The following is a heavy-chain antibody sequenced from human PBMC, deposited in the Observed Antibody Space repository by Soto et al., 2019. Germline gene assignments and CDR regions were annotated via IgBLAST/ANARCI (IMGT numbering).Heavy chain of an antibody. CDR3: AKDATYCSGGSCPDTNFDY. D-gene: IGHD2-15*01. J-gene: IGHJ4*02. Sequence: PGGSLRLSCAASGFTFISYGMHWVRQAPGKGLEWVAVISYDGSNKYYADSVKGRFTISRDNSKNTLYLQMNSLRAEDTAVYYCAKDATYCSGGSCPDTNFDYWGQGNLVTVSS. CDR1: GFTFISYG. CDR2: ISYDGSNK. V-gene: IGHV3-30*18.